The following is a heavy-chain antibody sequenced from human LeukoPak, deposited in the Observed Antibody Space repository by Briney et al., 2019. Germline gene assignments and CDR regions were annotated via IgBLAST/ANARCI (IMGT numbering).Heavy chain of an antibody. V-gene: IGHV1-18*01. J-gene: IGHJ6*02. CDR1: GYTFTSYG. Sequence: ASVKVSCKASGYTFTSYGISWVRQAPGRGLEWMGWISAYNGNTNYAQKLQGRVTMTTDTSTSTAYMELRSLRSDGTAVYYCARAPLVIINPYYYYYGMDVWGQGTTVTVSS. CDR2: ISAYNGNT. D-gene: IGHD3-9*01. CDR3: ARAPLVIINPYYYYYGMDV.